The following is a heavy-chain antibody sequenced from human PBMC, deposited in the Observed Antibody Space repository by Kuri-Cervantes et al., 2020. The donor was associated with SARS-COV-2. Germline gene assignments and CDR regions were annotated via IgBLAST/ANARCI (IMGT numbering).Heavy chain of an antibody. CDR2: IYYSGST. J-gene: IGHJ5*02. D-gene: IGHD3-3*01. CDR1: GGSISSYY. V-gene: IGHV4-59*12. CDR3: ARVGHHFSTDFWSGYREASNWFDP. Sequence: SETLSLTCTVSGGSISSYYWSWIRQPPGKGLEWIGYIYYSGSTNYNPSLKSRVTISVDTSKNQFSLKLSSVTAADTAVYYCARVGHHFSTDFWSGYREASNWFDPWGQGILVTVSS.